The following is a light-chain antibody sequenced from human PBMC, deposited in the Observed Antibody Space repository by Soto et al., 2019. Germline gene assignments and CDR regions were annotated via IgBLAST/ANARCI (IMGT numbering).Light chain of an antibody. V-gene: IGKV1-27*01. CDR1: QGIRNF. CDR3: QKYSSVPV. CDR2: AAS. J-gene: IGKJ3*01. Sequence: DIQMTQSPTSLSASVGDRVTITCRASQGIRNFVAWYQQKPGKAPKLLIYAASTLQSGVPSRFSGSGSGTDSTLTNNSLQPDDVATYSCQKYSSVPVFGPGTKVEI.